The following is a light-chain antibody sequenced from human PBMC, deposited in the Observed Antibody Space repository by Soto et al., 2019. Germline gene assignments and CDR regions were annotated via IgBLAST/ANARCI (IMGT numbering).Light chain of an antibody. J-gene: IGLJ1*01. CDR3: AALDDSLICLEV. V-gene: IGLV1-44*01. Sequence: QSVLTQPPSASGTPGQRVTISCSGSSSNIGSNTVNWYQQLPGTAPKLLIYSNNQRPSGVPDRFSGSKSGASASLAISGLHPDNEDVFYCAALDDSLICLEVFGAGTKLTVL. CDR2: SNN. CDR1: SSNIGSNT.